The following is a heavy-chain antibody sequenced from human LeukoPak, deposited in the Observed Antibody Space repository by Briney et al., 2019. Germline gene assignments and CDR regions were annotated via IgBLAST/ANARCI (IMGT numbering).Heavy chain of an antibody. Sequence: SETLCLTCAVSGYSISNGYYWGWIRQPPGKGLEWIGSIYHSGSSYYNPSLRSRGSFSVDTSKNHFSLKLTSVTAVDTAVYYCARAGSGSRDYFDYWGQGTRVTLSS. CDR1: GYSISNGYY. CDR2: IYHSGSS. D-gene: IGHD2-15*01. V-gene: IGHV4-38-2*01. CDR3: ARAGSGSRDYFDY. J-gene: IGHJ4*02.